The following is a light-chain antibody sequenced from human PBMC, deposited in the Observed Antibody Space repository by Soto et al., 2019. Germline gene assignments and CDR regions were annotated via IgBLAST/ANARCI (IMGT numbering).Light chain of an antibody. CDR3: SSYRSSFSVV. Sequence: QSALTQPPSASESPGQSVTISCSGTIGDVGGYYYVSWYQHHPGRAPKLLIYDVDKRPPGVPSRFSGSKSGNTASLTVSGLQADDEADYYCSSYRSSFSVVFGGGTKLTVL. CDR2: DVD. CDR1: IGDVGGYYY. J-gene: IGLJ2*01. V-gene: IGLV2-8*01.